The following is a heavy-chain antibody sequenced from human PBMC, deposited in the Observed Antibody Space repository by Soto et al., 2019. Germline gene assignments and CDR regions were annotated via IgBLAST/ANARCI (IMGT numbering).Heavy chain of an antibody. J-gene: IGHJ4*02. CDR2: INDGNGNT. Sequence: ASVKVSCKASGYTFTSYAMHWVRKAPGQRLKWMGWINDGNGNTKYSQKFQGRVTITRDTSANTAYMELSSLRSEDTAVYYCARDRGYGDYDYFDYWGQGTLVTVSS. CDR3: ARDRGYGDYDYFDY. CDR1: GYTFTSYA. V-gene: IGHV1-3*01. D-gene: IGHD4-17*01.